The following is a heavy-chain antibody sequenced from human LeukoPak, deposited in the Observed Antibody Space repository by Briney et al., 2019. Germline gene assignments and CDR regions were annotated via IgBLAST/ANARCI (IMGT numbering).Heavy chain of an antibody. D-gene: IGHD3-3*01. J-gene: IGHJ6*03. CDR2: ISSSSSTI. V-gene: IGHV3-48*01. Sequence: GGSLRLSCAASGFTFSSYSMNWVRQAQGKGLEWVSYISSSSSTIYYADSVKGRFTISRDNAKNSLYLQMNSLRAEDTAVYYCAREPHPTYYDFWSGYYTGPPRDYYMDVWGKGTTVTVSS. CDR3: AREPHPTYYDFWSGYYTGPPRDYYMDV. CDR1: GFTFSSYS.